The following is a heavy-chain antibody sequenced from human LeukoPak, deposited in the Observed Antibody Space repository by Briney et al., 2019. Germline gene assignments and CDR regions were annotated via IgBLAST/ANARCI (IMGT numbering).Heavy chain of an antibody. V-gene: IGHV1-18*01. CDR3: ARVSRATYCSSTSCYTVGIRYYYYMDV. D-gene: IGHD2-2*02. Sequence: GASVKVSCKASGYTFTSYGISWVRQAPGQGLEWMGWISAYNGNTNYAQKLQGRVTMTTDTSTSTAYMELRSLRSDDTAVYYCARVSRATYCSSTSCYTVGIRYYYYMDVWGKGTTVTVSS. CDR2: ISAYNGNT. J-gene: IGHJ6*03. CDR1: GYTFTSYG.